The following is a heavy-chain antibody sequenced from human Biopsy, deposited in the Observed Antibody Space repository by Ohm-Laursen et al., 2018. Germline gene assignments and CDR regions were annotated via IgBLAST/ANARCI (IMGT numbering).Heavy chain of an antibody. Sequence: SDTLSLTCAVSGGSIINNYWSWIRQPPGQGLEWIGYIYFTGSTNYNPSLKSRVTILVDTSKNQFSLRLSSVTAADTAVYYCARDSGGMATTLDAFDLWGQGTMVTVSP. D-gene: IGHD5-24*01. CDR1: GGSIINNY. J-gene: IGHJ3*01. CDR3: ARDSGGMATTLDAFDL. V-gene: IGHV4-59*01. CDR2: IYFTGST.